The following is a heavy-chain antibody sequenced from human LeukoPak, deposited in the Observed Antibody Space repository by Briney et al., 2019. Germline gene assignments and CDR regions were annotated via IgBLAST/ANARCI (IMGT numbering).Heavy chain of an antibody. D-gene: IGHD1-14*01. J-gene: IGHJ6*03. CDR1: GGSFSGYY. V-gene: IGHV4-34*01. CDR3: ARDGGNRNYYYYYYMDV. Sequence: SETLSLTCAVYGGSFSGYYWSWIRQPPGKGLEWIGEINHSGSTNYNPSLKSRVTISVDTSKNQFSLKLSSVTAADTAVYYCARDGGNRNYYYYYYMDVWGKGTTVTVSS. CDR2: INHSGST.